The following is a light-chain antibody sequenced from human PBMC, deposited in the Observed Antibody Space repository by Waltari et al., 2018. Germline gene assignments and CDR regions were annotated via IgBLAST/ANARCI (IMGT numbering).Light chain of an antibody. J-gene: IGKJ1*01. Sequence: DIQMTQSPSSLSASVGDRVTITCRASQSISSYLNWYQQKPGKAPKLLIYAASSLQSGVPSRFSGSGSGTDFTLTISSLQPEDFATYYCQQSYSTPGAPWTFGQGTKVEIK. V-gene: IGKV1-39*01. CDR3: QQSYSTPGAPWT. CDR2: AAS. CDR1: QSISSY.